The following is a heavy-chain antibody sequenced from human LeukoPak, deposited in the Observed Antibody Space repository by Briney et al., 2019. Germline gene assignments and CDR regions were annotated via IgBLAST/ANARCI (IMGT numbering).Heavy chain of an antibody. D-gene: IGHD2-2*01. Sequence: SGTLSLTCTVSGGSISSYYWSWIRQPPGKGLEWIGYIYYSGSTNYNPSLKRRVTISVDTSKNQFSLRLSSVTAADTAVYYCARDGAVVPAAIGWFDPWGQGTLVTVSS. CDR2: IYYSGST. J-gene: IGHJ5*02. V-gene: IGHV4-59*01. CDR3: ARDGAVVPAAIGWFDP. CDR1: GGSISSYY.